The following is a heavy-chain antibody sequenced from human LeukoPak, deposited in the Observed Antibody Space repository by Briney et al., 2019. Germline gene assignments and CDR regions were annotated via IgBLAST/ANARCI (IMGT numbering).Heavy chain of an antibody. V-gene: IGHV1-8*02. CDR1: GYTFTSYD. CDR3: ARGGTLGGWYILDAFDI. Sequence: ASVKVSCRASGYTFTSYDINWVRQATGQGLEWMGWMNPNSGNTGYAQKFQGRVTMTRNTSISTAYMELSSLRSEDTAVYYCARGGTLGGWYILDAFDIWGQGTMVTVSS. D-gene: IGHD6-19*01. CDR2: MNPNSGNT. J-gene: IGHJ3*02.